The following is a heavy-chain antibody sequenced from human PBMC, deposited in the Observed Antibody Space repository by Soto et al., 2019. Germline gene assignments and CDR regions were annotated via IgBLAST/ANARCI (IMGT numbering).Heavy chain of an antibody. D-gene: IGHD1-26*01. Sequence: QVQLVQSGAEVKKPGSSVKVSCKASGGTFSSYTISWVRQAPGQGLEWMGRIIPILGIANYAQKFQGRVTITADKSTSTDYMELSSLRSEDTAVYYCARAFGSGSYYDDYYYGMDVWGQGTTVTVSS. J-gene: IGHJ6*02. CDR1: GGTFSSYT. V-gene: IGHV1-69*02. CDR3: ARAFGSGSYYDDYYYGMDV. CDR2: IIPILGIA.